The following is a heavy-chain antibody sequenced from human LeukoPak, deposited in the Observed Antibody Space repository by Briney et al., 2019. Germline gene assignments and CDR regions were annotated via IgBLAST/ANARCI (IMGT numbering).Heavy chain of an antibody. CDR1: GFSFSVYW. Sequence: GGSLRLSCAASGFSFSVYWMHWVRQAPGKGLEWVSGISWNSGSIGFADSVKGRFTISRDNAKSSLYLQMNSLRAEDTAVYYCAELGITMIGGVWGKGTTVTISS. CDR2: ISWNSGSI. V-gene: IGHV3-9*01. CDR3: AELGITMIGGV. J-gene: IGHJ6*04. D-gene: IGHD3-10*02.